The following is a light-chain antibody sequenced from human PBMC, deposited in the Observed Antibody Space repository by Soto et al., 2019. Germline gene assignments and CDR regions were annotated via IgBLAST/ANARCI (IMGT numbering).Light chain of an antibody. CDR3: QQYNNWWT. CDR2: GAS. J-gene: IGKJ1*01. V-gene: IGKV3-15*01. Sequence: ETVMTQSPATLSVSAGERATLSCRASESVSSNLAWYQQKPGQAPRLLIYGASTRATGIPARFSGSGSGTEFTLTISRLQSEDFAVYYCQQYNNWWTFGQGTKVDIK. CDR1: ESVSSN.